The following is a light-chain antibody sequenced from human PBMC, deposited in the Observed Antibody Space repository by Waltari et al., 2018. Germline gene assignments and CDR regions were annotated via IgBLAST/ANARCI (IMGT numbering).Light chain of an antibody. Sequence: IKITKYTSSVSASVRYTVTITCRASHSISAWLDWYQQKPGKAPKLLISAAFNLQSGVPSRFSGSRSGTDFSLTISSLQPEDFATYYCQQCNTLPFAFGGGTTVEIK. V-gene: IGKV1D-12*01. J-gene: IGKJ4*01. CDR1: HSISAW. CDR3: QQCNTLPFA. CDR2: AAF.